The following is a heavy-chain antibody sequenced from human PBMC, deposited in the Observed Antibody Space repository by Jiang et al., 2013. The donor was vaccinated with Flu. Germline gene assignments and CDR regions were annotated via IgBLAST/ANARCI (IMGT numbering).Heavy chain of an antibody. CDR2: IKQDGSEK. CDR1: GFSFSIYW. CDR3: ARGLGDYPT. V-gene: IGHV3-7*01. Sequence: PGGSLRLSCAASGFSFSIYWMTWVRQAPGKGLEWVANIKQDGSEKYYVDSVKGRFTISRDNAKNSLYLQMNSLRAEDTAVYYCARGLGDYPTWGQGTLVTVSS. D-gene: IGHD4-17*01. J-gene: IGHJ5*02.